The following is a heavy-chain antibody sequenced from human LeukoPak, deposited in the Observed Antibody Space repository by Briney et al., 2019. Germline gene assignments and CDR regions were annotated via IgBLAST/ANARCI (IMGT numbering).Heavy chain of an antibody. CDR2: IYNSGST. CDR1: GDSMSTYY. V-gene: IGHV4-59*01. CDR3: ARGVGSGYTDD. D-gene: IGHD3-22*01. J-gene: IGHJ4*02. Sequence: KPSETLSLTCTVSGDSMSTYYWTWIRQPPGKGLEWIGCIYNSGSTNYNPSLKSRVTISVDTSKNQFSLKLTSVTATDTAVYYCARGVGSGYTDDWGQGTLVTVSS.